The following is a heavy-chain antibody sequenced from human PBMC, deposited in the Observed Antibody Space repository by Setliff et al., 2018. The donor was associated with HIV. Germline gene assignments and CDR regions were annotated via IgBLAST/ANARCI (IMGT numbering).Heavy chain of an antibody. V-gene: IGHV4-38-2*01. D-gene: IGHD6-6*01. J-gene: IGHJ2*01. CDR2: IYHSGST. Sequence: SETLSLTCAVSGYSISSGYYWGWIRQPPGKGLEWIGSIYHSGSTYYNPSLKSRVTISVDTSKNQFSLKLSSVTAADTAVYYCATEYSSPWYFDLWGRGTLVTVS. CDR1: GYSISSGYY. CDR3: ATEYSSPWYFDL.